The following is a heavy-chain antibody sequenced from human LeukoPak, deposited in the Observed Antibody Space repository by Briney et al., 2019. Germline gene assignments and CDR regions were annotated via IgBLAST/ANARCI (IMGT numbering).Heavy chain of an antibody. CDR3: ARDEGRT. V-gene: IGHV4-30-4*08. CDR2: IYYSGST. J-gene: IGHJ5*02. CDR1: GGSISSYY. Sequence: SETLSLTCTVSGGSISSYYWSWIRQPPGKGLEWIGYIYYSGSTYYNPSLKSRVTISVDTSKNQFSLKLSSVTAADTAVYYCARDEGRTWGQGTLVTVSS.